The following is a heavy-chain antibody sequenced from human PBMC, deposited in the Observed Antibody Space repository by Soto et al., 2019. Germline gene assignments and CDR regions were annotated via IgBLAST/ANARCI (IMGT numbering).Heavy chain of an antibody. D-gene: IGHD3-16*01. J-gene: IGHJ5*02. CDR1: GFTLSSYG. CDR2: ISYDGSDK. CDR3: AKTAGYDYVWGSSGLDP. V-gene: IGHV3-30*18. Sequence: EGSLRLSCAGSGFTLSSYGMHWVRQAPGKGLEWVAVISYDGSDKYYGDSVKGRFTISRDDSKNTLYLQMNSLRVEDTAIYYCAKTAGYDYVWGSSGLDPWGQGT.